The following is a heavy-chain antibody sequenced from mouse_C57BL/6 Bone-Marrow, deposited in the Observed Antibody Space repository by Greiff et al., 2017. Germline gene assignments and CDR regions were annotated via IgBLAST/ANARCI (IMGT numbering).Heavy chain of an antibody. CDR1: GHTFTSYT. J-gene: IGHJ2*01. D-gene: IGHD1-1*01. Sequence: QVHVKQSGAELARPGASVKMSCKASGHTFTSYTMHWVKQRPGQGLEWIGYINPSSGYTKYNQKFKDKATLTADKSSSTAYMQLSSLTSEDSAVYYCARILGYWGQGTTLTVSS. CDR2: INPSSGYT. V-gene: IGHV1-4*01. CDR3: ARILGY.